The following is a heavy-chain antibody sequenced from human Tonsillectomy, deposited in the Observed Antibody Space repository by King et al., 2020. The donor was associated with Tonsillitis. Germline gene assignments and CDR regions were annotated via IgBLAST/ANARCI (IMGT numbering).Heavy chain of an antibody. CDR2: IKQDGSEK. J-gene: IGHJ6*03. D-gene: IGHD2-21*01. Sequence: VQLVESGGGLVRPGGSLRLSCAASGFTFSNYWMSWVRQAPGKGLEWVANIKQDGSEKYYVDSLKGRFTISRDNAKNSLYLQMNSLRAEDTAVYYCAGNRSDPKFYYYYYMDVWGKGTTVTVSS. CDR1: GFTFSNYW. V-gene: IGHV3-7*04. CDR3: AGNRSDPKFYYYYYMDV.